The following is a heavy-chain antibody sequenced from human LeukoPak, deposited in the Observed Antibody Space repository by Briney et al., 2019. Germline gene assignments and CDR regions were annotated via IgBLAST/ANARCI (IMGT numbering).Heavy chain of an antibody. CDR3: ARGATDTTRWFDP. J-gene: IGHJ5*02. CDR2: ISRTSEST. V-gene: IGHV3-21*01. D-gene: IGHD1-7*01. CDR1: GFTFSSYG. Sequence: GGSLRLSCAASGFTFSSYGMSWVRQAPGKGLEWVSIISRTSESTFYADSVKGRFTISRDNAKNSLYLQMNGLRADDTATYYCARGATDTTRWFDPWGQGTLVTVSS.